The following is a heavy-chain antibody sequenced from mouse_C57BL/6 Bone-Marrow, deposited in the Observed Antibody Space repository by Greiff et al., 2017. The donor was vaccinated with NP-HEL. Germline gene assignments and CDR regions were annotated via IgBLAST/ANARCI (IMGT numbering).Heavy chain of an antibody. CDR2: IDPSDSYT. J-gene: IGHJ3*01. CDR1: GYTFTSYW. CDR3: AREESLYYGYGGFAY. Sequence: QVQLQQPGAELVRPGTSVKLSCKASGYTFTSYWMHWVNQRPGQGLEWIGVIDPSDSYTNYNQKFKGKATLTVDTSSSTAYMQLSSLTSEDSAVYYCAREESLYYGYGGFAYWGQGTLVTVSA. V-gene: IGHV1-59*01. D-gene: IGHD2-2*01.